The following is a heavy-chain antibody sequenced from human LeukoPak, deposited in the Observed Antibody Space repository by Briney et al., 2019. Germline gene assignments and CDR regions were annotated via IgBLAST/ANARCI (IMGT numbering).Heavy chain of an antibody. CDR1: GGSFSGYY. CDR3: ARRDYDFWSGYYSRYSAAGTWFDP. CDR2: INHSGST. J-gene: IGHJ5*02. Sequence: TSETLSLTCAVYGGSFSGYYWGWIRQPPGKGLEWIGEINHSGSTNYNPSLKSRVTISVDTSKNQFSLKLSSVTAADTAVYYCARRDYDFWSGYYSRYSAAGTWFDPWGQGTLVTVSS. D-gene: IGHD3-3*01. V-gene: IGHV4-34*01.